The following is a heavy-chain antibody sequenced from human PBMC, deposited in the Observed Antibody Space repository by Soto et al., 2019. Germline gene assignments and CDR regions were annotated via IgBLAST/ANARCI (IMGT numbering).Heavy chain of an antibody. CDR2: INGDGETT. D-gene: IGHD2-21*02. CDR3: AKAWTPTVVTHLGFDS. J-gene: IGHJ4*02. Sequence: GSLRLSCVGSDFIFGTFAMSWVRQAPGKGLEWVSGINGDGETTYYADSVKGRFTISRDNSKNTLYLQMDSLTADDTALYFCAKAWTPTVVTHLGFDSWGQGTLVTVSS. CDR1: DFIFGTFA. V-gene: IGHV3-23*01.